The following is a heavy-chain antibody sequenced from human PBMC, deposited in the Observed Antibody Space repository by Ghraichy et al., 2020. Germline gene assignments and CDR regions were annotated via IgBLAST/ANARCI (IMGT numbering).Heavy chain of an antibody. Sequence: SETLSLTCTVSGGSIRSSNFYWGWIRQPPGKGPEWLGSIHHTGSTYHNASLESRLTISVDTSKNLFSLRLTSVTAADTAVYFCAWSFAVISYFDLWGRGTLVTVSS. CDR1: GGSIRSSNFY. J-gene: IGHJ2*01. CDR3: AWSFAVISYFDL. V-gene: IGHV4-39*01. CDR2: IHHTGST. D-gene: IGHD3-16*02.